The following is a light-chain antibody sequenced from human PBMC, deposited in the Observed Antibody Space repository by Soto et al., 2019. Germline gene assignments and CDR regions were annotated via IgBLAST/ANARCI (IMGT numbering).Light chain of an antibody. Sequence: DIPITQSPSSLSASVGDRVTITFRASLTIVDSLSWFQQKAGKPPTLFIYGASAVQSGVPARFSGSGSGTDFTLTISNMQREDFATYYCLQTYNLPRTCGQGTKVDIK. CDR1: LTIVDS. CDR3: LQTYNLPRT. V-gene: IGKV1-39*01. J-gene: IGKJ1*01. CDR2: GAS.